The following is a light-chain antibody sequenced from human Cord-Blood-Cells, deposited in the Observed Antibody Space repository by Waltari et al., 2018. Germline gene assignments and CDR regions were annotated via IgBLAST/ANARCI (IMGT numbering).Light chain of an antibody. Sequence: DIQMTQSPSSLSASVGDRVTITCQASQDISNYLNWYQQKPGKAPKLLIYDASNLETGVPSRFSGSGSGTDFTFTISSLQPEDIATYYCQQYNSYSPTTFGQGTKVEIK. V-gene: IGKV1-33*01. J-gene: IGKJ1*01. CDR3: QQYNSYSPTT. CDR1: QDISNY. CDR2: DAS.